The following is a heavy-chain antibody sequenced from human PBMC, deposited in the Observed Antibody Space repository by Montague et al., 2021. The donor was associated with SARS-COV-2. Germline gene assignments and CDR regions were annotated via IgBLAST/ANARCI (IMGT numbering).Heavy chain of an antibody. V-gene: IGHV4-39*01. Sequence: SETLSLTCTVSGGSISSSSYYWGWIRQPPGKGLVWIGSNNYSGSTYYNPSLKSRVTISVDTSKNQFSLKLSSVTAADTAVYYCARHKRPIYCSGGSCYSKGGWFDPWGQGTLVTVSS. J-gene: IGHJ5*02. CDR2: NNYSGST. CDR3: ARHKRPIYCSGGSCYSKGGWFDP. D-gene: IGHD2-15*01. CDR1: GGSISSSSYY.